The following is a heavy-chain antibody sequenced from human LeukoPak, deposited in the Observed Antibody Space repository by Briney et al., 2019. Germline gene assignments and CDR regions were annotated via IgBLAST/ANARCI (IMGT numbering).Heavy chain of an antibody. CDR3: ARLQSWFDP. Sequence: SKTLSLTCAVSGYSISSGYYWGWIRQPPGKGLEWIGSIYHSGSTYYNPSLKSRVTISVDTSKNQFSLKLSSVTAADTAVYYCARLQSWFDPWGQGTLVTVSS. CDR1: GYSISSGYY. V-gene: IGHV4-38-2*01. J-gene: IGHJ5*02. D-gene: IGHD5-24*01. CDR2: IYHSGST.